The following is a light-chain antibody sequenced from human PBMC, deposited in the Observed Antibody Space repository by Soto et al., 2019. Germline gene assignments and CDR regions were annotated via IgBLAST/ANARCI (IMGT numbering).Light chain of an antibody. CDR1: QSVRNNY. CDR2: GAS. CDR3: QQYGTSPPHT. Sequence: EIVLTQSPGTLSLSPGERATLSCRASQSVRNNYLAWYQQKPGQAPRLVIYGASSRATGIPDRFSASGSGTDFTLTISRLEPEDFAVYYCQQYGTSPPHTFGQGTKLEIK. V-gene: IGKV3-20*01. J-gene: IGKJ2*01.